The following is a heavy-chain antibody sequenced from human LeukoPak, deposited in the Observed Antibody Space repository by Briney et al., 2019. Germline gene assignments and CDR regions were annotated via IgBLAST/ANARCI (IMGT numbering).Heavy chain of an antibody. D-gene: IGHD5/OR15-5a*01. CDR1: GFTFSSNA. Sequence: GGSLRLSCTASGFTFSSNAMSWVRQAPGKGLEWVSTISASGGSTYYADSVKGRFTISRDNSKHTLYLQMNSLRADDTAVYYCAKDSVYDYDFDYWGQGTLVTVSS. V-gene: IGHV3-23*01. CDR3: AKDSVYDYDFDY. CDR2: ISASGGST. J-gene: IGHJ4*02.